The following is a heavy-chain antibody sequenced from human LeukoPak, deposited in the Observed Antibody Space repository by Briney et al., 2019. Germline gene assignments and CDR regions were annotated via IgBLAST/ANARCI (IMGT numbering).Heavy chain of an antibody. CDR1: GFTFSSYW. V-gene: IGHV3-7*01. Sequence: PGGSLRLSCAASGFTFSSYWMIWVRQAPGKGPEWVANIKQDGSENSCVGSVTGRFTISRDNAKNSLYLQMNSLRAEDTAVYYCARGYGNYANWFDPWGQGTLVTVSS. CDR3: ARGYGNYANWFDP. CDR2: IKQDGSEN. J-gene: IGHJ5*02. D-gene: IGHD4-11*01.